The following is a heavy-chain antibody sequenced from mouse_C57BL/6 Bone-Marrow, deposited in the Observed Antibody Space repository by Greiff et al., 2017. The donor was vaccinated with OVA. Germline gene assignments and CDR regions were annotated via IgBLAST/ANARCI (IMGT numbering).Heavy chain of an antibody. V-gene: IGHV14-1*01. D-gene: IGHD2-1*01. Sequence: EVQLQQSGAELVRPGASVKLSCTASGFTITDYYMHWVKQRPEQGLGWIGRIDPEDGDTEYAPKFQGKATLTADTSSNTAYLQLSSLTSEDTAVYYCTPQGYCGNYWWYFDVWGTGTTVTVSS. CDR2: IDPEDGDT. CDR1: GFTITDYY. J-gene: IGHJ1*03. CDR3: TPQGYCGNYWWYFDV.